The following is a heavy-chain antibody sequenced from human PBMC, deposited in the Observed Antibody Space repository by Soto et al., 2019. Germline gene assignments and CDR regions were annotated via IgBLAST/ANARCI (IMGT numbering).Heavy chain of an antibody. Sequence: EVQLVESGGGLVQPGGSLRLSCAASGFTFSSYEMNWVRQAPGKGLEWVSYISSSGSTIYYADSVKGRFTISRDNAKNSLYLQMNSLRAEDTAVYYCARGPAARPDKVPFFDYWGQGTLVTVSS. CDR3: ARGPAARPDKVPFFDY. CDR1: GFTFSSYE. V-gene: IGHV3-48*03. D-gene: IGHD6-6*01. CDR2: ISSSGSTI. J-gene: IGHJ4*02.